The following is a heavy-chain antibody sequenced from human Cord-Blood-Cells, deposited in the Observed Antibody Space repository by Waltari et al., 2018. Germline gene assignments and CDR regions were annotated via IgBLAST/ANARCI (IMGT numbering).Heavy chain of an antibody. CDR1: GYSISSGYY. CDR3: ARLGSGYYFWFDP. J-gene: IGHJ5*02. CDR2: IYHSGST. Sequence: QVQLQESGPGLVKPSETLSLTCAVSGYSISSGYYWGWSRQPPGKGLEWIGSIYHSGSTYYNPSLKSRVTISVDTSKNQFSLKLSSVTAADTAVYYCARLGSGYYFWFDPWGQGTLVTVSS. V-gene: IGHV4-38-2*01. D-gene: IGHD3-22*01.